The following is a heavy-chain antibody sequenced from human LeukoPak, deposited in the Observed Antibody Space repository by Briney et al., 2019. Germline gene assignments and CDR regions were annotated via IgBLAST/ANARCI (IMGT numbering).Heavy chain of an antibody. CDR3: ARDRPTGASRLFVVQ. CDR2: MSSGSRYI. D-gene: IGHD3-3*01. J-gene: IGHJ4*02. Sequence: GGSLRLSCAASGFTFSSYSMTWVRQAPGKGLEWVSSMSSGSRYIYYADSVRGRFTISRDNSKNSLYLLMNSLRAEDTAVYYCARDRPTGASRLFVVQWGQGTLVTVSS. V-gene: IGHV3-21*01. CDR1: GFTFSSYS.